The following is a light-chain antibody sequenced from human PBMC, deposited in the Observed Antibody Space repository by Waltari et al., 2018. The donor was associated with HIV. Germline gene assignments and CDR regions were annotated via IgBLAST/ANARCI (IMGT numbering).Light chain of an antibody. CDR3: QHYNNFPHT. V-gene: IGKV1-5*03. CDR1: QSISSW. Sequence: DIQMTQSPSTLSASVGDRVTITCRASQSISSWLAWYQQKPGKAPNLLIYKASSLESGVPSRFSVSGSETEFTLTISSLQPDDFATYYCQHYNNFPHTFGGGTKVEIK. CDR2: KAS. J-gene: IGKJ4*01.